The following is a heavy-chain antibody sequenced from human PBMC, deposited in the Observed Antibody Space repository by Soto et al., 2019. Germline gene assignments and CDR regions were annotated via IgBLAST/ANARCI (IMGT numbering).Heavy chain of an antibody. CDR3: ARDIVPLTNDWYFDL. D-gene: IGHD2-8*01. Sequence: QVQLQESGPGLVKPSETLSLTCTVSGGSISGGVHSWSWIRQPPGKGLEWIGPIFDSGSTYYNPSLKSLLTISGDTSKNQFSLRLSSVTAADTAVYYCARDIVPLTNDWYFDLWGRGTLVTVSS. V-gene: IGHV4-30-4*01. CDR2: IFDSGST. CDR1: GGSISGGVHS. J-gene: IGHJ2*01.